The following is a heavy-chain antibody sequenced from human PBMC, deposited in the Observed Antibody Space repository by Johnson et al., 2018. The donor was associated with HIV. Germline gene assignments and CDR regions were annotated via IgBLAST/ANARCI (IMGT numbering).Heavy chain of an antibody. D-gene: IGHD1-20*01. V-gene: IGHV3-13*01. Sequence: VQLVESGGGLIQPGGSLRLSCAASGFTVSSNYMSWVRQAPGKGLEWVSAIGTAGDTYYPGSVKGRFTISRENAKNSLYLQMNSLRAGDTAVYYCASSITGAHRGAFDIWGQGTMVTVSS. CDR3: ASSITGAHRGAFDI. CDR2: IGTAGDT. CDR1: GFTVSSNY. J-gene: IGHJ3*02.